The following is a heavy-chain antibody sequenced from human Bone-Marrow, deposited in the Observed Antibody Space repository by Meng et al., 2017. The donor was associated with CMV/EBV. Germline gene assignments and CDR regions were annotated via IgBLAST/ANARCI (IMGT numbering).Heavy chain of an antibody. CDR2: INHSGST. V-gene: IGHV4-34*01. Sequence: SESLSLTFDVYGGSFSGYYWSWIRQPPGSGLEWIGEINHSGSTRYNPSLKSRVTMSVDTSKDQFSLKLTSVTAADTAVYYCARPTYTISSPFDYWGQGSLVTVSS. CDR1: GGSFSGYY. J-gene: IGHJ4*02. D-gene: IGHD6-6*01. CDR3: ARPTYTISSPFDY.